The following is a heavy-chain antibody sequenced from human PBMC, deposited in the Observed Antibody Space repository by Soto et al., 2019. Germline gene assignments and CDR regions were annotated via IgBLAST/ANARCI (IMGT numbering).Heavy chain of an antibody. J-gene: IGHJ4*02. D-gene: IGHD3-3*01. CDR3: ARHYDFWSGYYAY. V-gene: IGHV4-59*08. CDR2: IYYSGST. Sequence: QVQLQESGPGLVKPSETLSLTCTVSGDSISSSYWSWIRQPPGKGLEWIGYIYYSGSTNYNPSLKSRVTISVDTSKNQFSLKVSSVTAADTAVYYCARHYDFWSGYYAYWGQGTLVTVSS. CDR1: GDSISSSY.